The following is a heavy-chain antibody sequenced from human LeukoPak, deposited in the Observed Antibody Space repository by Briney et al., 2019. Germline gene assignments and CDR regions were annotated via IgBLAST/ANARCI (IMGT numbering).Heavy chain of an antibody. D-gene: IGHD3-16*01. Sequence: GASVTVSCKASGYTFTSYGISWVRQAPGHGLEWMGWISAYNGNTNYAQKLQGRVTMTTDTSTSTAYMELRSLRSDDTAVYYCARFSQYYDSPTHYLDYWGQGILVTVSS. V-gene: IGHV1-18*01. CDR1: GYTFTSYG. CDR2: ISAYNGNT. J-gene: IGHJ4*02. CDR3: ARFSQYYDSPTHYLDY.